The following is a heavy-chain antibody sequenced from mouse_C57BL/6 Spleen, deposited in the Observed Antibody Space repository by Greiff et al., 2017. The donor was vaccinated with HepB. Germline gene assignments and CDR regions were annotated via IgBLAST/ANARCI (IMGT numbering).Heavy chain of an antibody. D-gene: IGHD1-1*01. CDR3: TRITTVVNWYFDV. CDR1: GFTFSSYA. Sequence: DVQLVESGEGLVKPGGSLKLSCAASGFTFSSYAMSWVRQTPEKRLEWVAYISSGGDYIYYADTVKGRFTISRDNARNTLYLQMSSLKSEDTAMYYCTRITTVVNWYFDVWGTVTTVTVSS. CDR2: ISSGGDYI. J-gene: IGHJ1*03. V-gene: IGHV5-9-1*02.